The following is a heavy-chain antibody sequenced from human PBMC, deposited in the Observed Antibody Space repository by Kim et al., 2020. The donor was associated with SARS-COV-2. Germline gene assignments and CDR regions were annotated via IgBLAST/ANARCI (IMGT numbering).Heavy chain of an antibody. CDR3: TRPKLVLGEDWFDP. Sequence: GSGKGRLPISRDDSKNTAYLQMNSLKTEDTAVYYCTRPKLVLGEDWFDPWGQGTLVTVSS. J-gene: IGHJ5*02. D-gene: IGHD6-6*01. V-gene: IGHV3-73*01.